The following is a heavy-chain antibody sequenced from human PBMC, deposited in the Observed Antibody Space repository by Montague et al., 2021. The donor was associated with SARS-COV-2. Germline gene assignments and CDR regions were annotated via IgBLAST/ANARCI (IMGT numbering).Heavy chain of an antibody. Sequence: PALVKPTQTLTLTCTFSGFSLSTSGMCVSWVRQPPGKALEWLALIDWDDNKFYSTPLKTRLTISKDTSKNQVVLTMTNVDPVDTATYYCARSLYDILTGYYFPFDYWGQGTLVTVSS. CDR2: IDWDDNK. CDR3: ARSLYDILTGYYFPFDY. J-gene: IGHJ4*02. V-gene: IGHV2-70*20. CDR1: GFSLSTSGMC. D-gene: IGHD3-9*01.